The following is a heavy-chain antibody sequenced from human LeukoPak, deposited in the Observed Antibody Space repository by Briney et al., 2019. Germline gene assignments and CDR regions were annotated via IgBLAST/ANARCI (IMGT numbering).Heavy chain of an antibody. Sequence: PGGSLRLSCAASGFTVSSYYMNWVRQAPGKELEWVSVIYTGGGRYYADSVRGRFTISRDTSKNMVFLQMNSLRVEDTAVYYCARSVPAAAGTLYYFDYWGQGTLVTVSS. CDR3: ARSVPAAAGTLYYFDY. J-gene: IGHJ4*02. D-gene: IGHD6-13*01. CDR1: GFTVSSYY. V-gene: IGHV3-53*01. CDR2: IYTGGGR.